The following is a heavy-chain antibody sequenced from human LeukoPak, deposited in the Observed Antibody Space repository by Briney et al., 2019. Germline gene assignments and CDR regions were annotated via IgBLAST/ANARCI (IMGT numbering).Heavy chain of an antibody. CDR3: ARWYYYGSGRRQFDY. D-gene: IGHD3-10*01. CDR2: IYYSGST. V-gene: IGHV4-30-4*01. J-gene: IGHJ4*02. CDR1: GGSISSTDYY. Sequence: SETLSLTCTVSGGSISSTDYYWTWIRQPPGKGLEWIGYIYYSGSTSYNPSLKGRITISVDTSRNHFSLRLTSVTAADTAVYYCARWYYYGSGRRQFDYWGQGTLVTVSS.